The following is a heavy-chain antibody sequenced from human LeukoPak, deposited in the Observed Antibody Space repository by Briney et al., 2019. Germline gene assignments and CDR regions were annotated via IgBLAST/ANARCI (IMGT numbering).Heavy chain of an antibody. V-gene: IGHV1-46*01. Sequence: ASVKVSCKASGYTFTSYYMHWVRQASGQGLEWMGIINPSGGSTSYAQKFQGRVTMTRDTSISTAYMELNRLRSDDTAVYYCALWEIVHYAFDFWGQGTMVTVSS. D-gene: IGHD5-12*01. CDR1: GYTFTSYY. CDR2: INPSGGST. CDR3: ALWEIVHYAFDF. J-gene: IGHJ3*01.